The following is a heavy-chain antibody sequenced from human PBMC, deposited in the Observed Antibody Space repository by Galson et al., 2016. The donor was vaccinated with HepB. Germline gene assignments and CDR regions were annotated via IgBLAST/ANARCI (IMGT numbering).Heavy chain of an antibody. D-gene: IGHD1-26*01. J-gene: IGHJ6*04. V-gene: IGHV3-23*01. CDR1: GFTFSNYG. CDR2: ISRSGDST. Sequence: SLRLSCAASGFTFSNYGMTWVRQAPGKGLGVVSSISRSGDSTDYADSVKGRFTISRDNSKNTLSLQMNSLRAEDTAVYYCVQGSTAPAVWGKGTTVTVSS. CDR3: VQGSTAPAV.